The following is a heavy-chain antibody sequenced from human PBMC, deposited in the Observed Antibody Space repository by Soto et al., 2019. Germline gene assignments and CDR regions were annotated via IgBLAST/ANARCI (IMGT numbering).Heavy chain of an antibody. Sequence: QVQLVQSGAEVKKPGASVKVSCKASGYTFISYAMHWVRQAPGHSLEWMGWINAGNGDTRYSQTFQGRVSFTRDTSASPAYMELSSLTSEDTAIYYCAAGGGGSRYWGQGTLVTVSS. CDR1: GYTFISYA. CDR3: AAGGGGSRY. J-gene: IGHJ4*02. V-gene: IGHV1-3*01. CDR2: INAGNGDT. D-gene: IGHD2-15*01.